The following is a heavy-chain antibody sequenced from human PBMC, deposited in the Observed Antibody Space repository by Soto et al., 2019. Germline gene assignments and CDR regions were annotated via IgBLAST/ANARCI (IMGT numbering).Heavy chain of an antibody. J-gene: IGHJ5*02. V-gene: IGHV4-34*01. CDR2: INHSGST. D-gene: IGHD2-21*01. CDR3: ARRAVVAVTGSLDNWLDP. CDR1: GGSFSGYY. Sequence: SETLSLTCAVYGGSFSGYYWSWIRQPPGKGLEWIGEINHSGSTNYNPSLKSRVTISVDTSKNQFSLKVNSVTAADTAVYYCARRAVVAVTGSLDNWLDPWGQGILVTVSS.